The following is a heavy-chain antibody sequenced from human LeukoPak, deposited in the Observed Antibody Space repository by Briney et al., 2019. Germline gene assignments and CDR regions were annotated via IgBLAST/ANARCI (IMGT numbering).Heavy chain of an antibody. CDR1: GYTFTSYG. D-gene: IGHD4-17*01. CDR3: ARGRLTTRVPHY. J-gene: IGHJ4*02. CDR2: ISAYNGNT. V-gene: IGHV1-18*01. Sequence: ASVKVSCKASGYTFTSYGISRVRHAPGQGLEWMGWISAYNGNTNYAQKLQGRVTMTTDTSTRTAYMEPRSLRSDDTAVYYCARGRLTTRVPHYWGQGTLVTVSS.